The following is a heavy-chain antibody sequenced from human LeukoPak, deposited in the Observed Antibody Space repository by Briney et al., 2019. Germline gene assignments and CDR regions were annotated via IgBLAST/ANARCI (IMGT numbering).Heavy chain of an antibody. CDR3: AREMITFGGVRYFDY. D-gene: IGHD3-16*01. J-gene: IGHJ4*02. CDR1: GYTFTSYG. CDR2: ISAYNGNT. Sequence: ASVKVSCKASGYTFTSYGISWVRQAPGQGLEWMGWISAYNGNTNYAQKLQGRVTMTTDTSTSTAYMELRSLRSDDTAVYYCAREMITFGGVRYFDYWGQGTLVTVSS. V-gene: IGHV1-18*01.